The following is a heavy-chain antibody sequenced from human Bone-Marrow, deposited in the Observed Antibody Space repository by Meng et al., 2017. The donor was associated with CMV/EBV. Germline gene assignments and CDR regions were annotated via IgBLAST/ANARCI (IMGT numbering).Heavy chain of an antibody. CDR3: ARASDGGWFDP. J-gene: IGHJ5*02. Sequence: LRLSCTVSGGSISSGDYYWSWIRQPPGKGLEWIGYIYYSGSTYYNPSLKSRVTISVDTSKNQFSLKLSSVTAADTAVYYCARASDGGWFDPWGQGNLVTVSS. CDR2: IYYSGST. CDR1: GGSISSGDYY. V-gene: IGHV4-30-4*08. D-gene: IGHD3-10*01.